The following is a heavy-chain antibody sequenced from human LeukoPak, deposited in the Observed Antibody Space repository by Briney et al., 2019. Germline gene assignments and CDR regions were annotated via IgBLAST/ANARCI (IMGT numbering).Heavy chain of an antibody. D-gene: IGHD3-10*01. CDR1: GYSISSGYY. CDR3: ARGSGGSGSYLPSLFYYYYMDV. CDR2: IYHSGST. J-gene: IGHJ6*03. V-gene: IGHV4-38-2*02. Sequence: LSETLSLTCTVSGYSISSGYYWGWIRQPPGKGLEWIGSIYHSGSTYYNPSLKSRVTISVDTSKNQFSLKLSSVTAADTAVYYCARGSGGSGSYLPSLFYYYYMDVWGKGTTVTVSS.